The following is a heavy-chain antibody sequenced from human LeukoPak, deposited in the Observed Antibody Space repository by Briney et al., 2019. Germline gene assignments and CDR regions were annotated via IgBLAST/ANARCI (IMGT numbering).Heavy chain of an antibody. CDR3: GGFGYEAAVDL. CDR2: IKPDESET. D-gene: IGHD6-13*01. J-gene: IGHJ4*02. V-gene: IGHV3-7*01. Sequence: QTGGSLRLSCAASGLTFNTYWMTWVRQAPGKGLEWVASIKPDESETYYVDTVKGRFTISRDNAKNLLYLQMNSLRGEDTAVYYCGGFGYEAAVDLWGQGTLVTVSS. CDR1: GLTFNTYW.